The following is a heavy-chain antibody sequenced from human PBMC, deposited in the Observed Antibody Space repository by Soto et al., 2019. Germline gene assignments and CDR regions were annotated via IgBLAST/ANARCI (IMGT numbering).Heavy chain of an antibody. Sequence: GVSLRLSCAASGFTFSSYGMHWVRQAPGKGLEWVAVISYDGTNKYYADSVKGRFTISRDNSKNTLYLQMNSLRAEDTAVYYCAKVTGYDSSGFDAFDIWGKGTMVTVSS. J-gene: IGHJ3*02. D-gene: IGHD3-22*01. CDR1: GFTFSSYG. CDR3: AKVTGYDSSGFDAFDI. CDR2: ISYDGTNK. V-gene: IGHV3-30*18.